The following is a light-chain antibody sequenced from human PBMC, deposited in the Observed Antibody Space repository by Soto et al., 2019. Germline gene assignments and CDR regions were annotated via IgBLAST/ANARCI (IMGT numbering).Light chain of an antibody. V-gene: IGKV3-11*01. CDR1: QSIGSS. CDR2: DAS. CDR3: QQRNNWRST. Sequence: ESVLRQSPATLSLSPGKRATLSCRASQSIGSSLAWYQQKPGQAPRLLIYDASGRATGIPARFSGSGSGTDFTLTISSLVPEDFAVYHCQQRNNWRSTFGQGTRLEIK. J-gene: IGKJ5*01.